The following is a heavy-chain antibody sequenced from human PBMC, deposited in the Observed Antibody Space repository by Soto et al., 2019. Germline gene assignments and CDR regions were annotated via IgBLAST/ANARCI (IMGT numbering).Heavy chain of an antibody. J-gene: IGHJ5*02. Sequence: EVQLVESGGGLVKPGESLRLSCAASGFTFSTAWMTWVRQAPGRGLEWVARIKTTSDGGTIHYAAPVKGRFTISRDDSKVTLFLQMNSLKIDDTALYYCIIDPYGSTLGQGTLVTVSS. CDR2: IKTTSDGGTI. V-gene: IGHV3-15*01. CDR3: IIDPYGST. CDR1: GFTFSTAW. D-gene: IGHD3-10*01.